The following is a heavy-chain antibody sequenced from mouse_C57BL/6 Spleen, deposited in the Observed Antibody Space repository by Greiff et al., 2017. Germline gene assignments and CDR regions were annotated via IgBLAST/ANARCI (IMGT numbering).Heavy chain of an antibody. CDR2: INPYNGDT. D-gene: IGHD2-3*01. Sequence: VQLQQSGPELVKPGDSVKISCKASGYSFTGYFMNWVMQSHGKSLEWIGRINPYNGDTFYNQKFKGKATLTVDKSSSTAHMELRSLTSEDSAVYYCARRGDDYYVLDYWGQGNTRTVAS. V-gene: IGHV1-20*01. CDR1: GYSFTGYF. J-gene: IGHJ2*01. CDR3: ARRGDDYYVLDY.